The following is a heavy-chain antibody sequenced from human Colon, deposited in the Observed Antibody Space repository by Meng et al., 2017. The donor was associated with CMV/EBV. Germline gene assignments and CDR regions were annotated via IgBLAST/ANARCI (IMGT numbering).Heavy chain of an antibody. CDR1: GDSVTSASYY. J-gene: IGHJ3*01. Sequence: SETLSLTCNVSGDSVTSASYYWTWIRQPPGKGLEWIGYFYYLRSTTHYSPSLKSRVTISLDTSKNQFSLNLQSVTAADTAIYYCLRRGYNYRSNTHDVSEVWGQGALVTVSS. CDR3: LRRGYNYRSNTHDVSEV. V-gene: IGHV4-61*01. D-gene: IGHD5-18*01. CDR2: FYYLRST.